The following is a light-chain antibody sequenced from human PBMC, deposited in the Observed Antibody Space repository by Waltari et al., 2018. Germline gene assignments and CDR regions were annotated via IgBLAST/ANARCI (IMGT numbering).Light chain of an antibody. CDR3: QSYDTSLSVV. V-gene: IGLV1-40*01. Sequence: QSVLTQPPSVSGAPGQRVPISCTGSGSNLRAGYDVHWYQQLPRAAPKLLIYGSTSRPLGVPARFFGSTSGTSASLAITGLQAEDEADYYCQSYDTSLSVVFGGGTKLTVL. CDR1: GSNLRAGYD. CDR2: GST. J-gene: IGLJ3*02.